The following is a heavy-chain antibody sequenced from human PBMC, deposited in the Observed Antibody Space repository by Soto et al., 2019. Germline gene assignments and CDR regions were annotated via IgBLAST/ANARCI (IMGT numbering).Heavy chain of an antibody. D-gene: IGHD3-9*01. CDR1: GGSVSSSSYY. J-gene: IGHJ4*02. Sequence: SETLSLTYTVYGGSVSSSSYYWGWVRQPPGKGLEWIGSVYYSGSTYYNPSLESRVTISVDKSKNQFSLKLMSLSAADTAVYYCGRLEGLATISYYFDYWGQGALVTVSS. V-gene: IGHV4-39*01. CDR2: VYYSGST. CDR3: GRLEGLATISYYFDY.